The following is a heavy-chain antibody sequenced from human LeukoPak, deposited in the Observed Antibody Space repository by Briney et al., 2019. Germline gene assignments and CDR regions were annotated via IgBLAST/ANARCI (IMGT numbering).Heavy chain of an antibody. J-gene: IGHJ6*03. V-gene: IGHV3-23*01. CDR2: ISGSGGST. Sequence: GGSLRLSCAASGFTFSSYAMSWVRQAPGKGLEWVSDISGSGGSTYYADSLKGRFTISRDNSKNTLYLQMNSLRAEDTAVYYCVPRKEWSCYMDVWGKGTTVTVSS. D-gene: IGHD3-3*01. CDR1: GFTFSSYA. CDR3: VPRKEWSCYMDV.